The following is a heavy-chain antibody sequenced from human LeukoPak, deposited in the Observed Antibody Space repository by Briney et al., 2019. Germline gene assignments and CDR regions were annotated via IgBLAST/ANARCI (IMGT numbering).Heavy chain of an antibody. D-gene: IGHD1-26*01. CDR1: GYNFTSYW. V-gene: IGHV5-51*01. Sequence: GESLKISCTGSGYNFTSYWIGWVRQMPGKGPEWIGIIYPGDSDTRYSPSFQGQVTISADKSISTAYLQWSSLKASDTAMYYCARPIVGATLYYFDYWGQGTLVTVSS. CDR2: IYPGDSDT. CDR3: ARPIVGATLYYFDY. J-gene: IGHJ4*02.